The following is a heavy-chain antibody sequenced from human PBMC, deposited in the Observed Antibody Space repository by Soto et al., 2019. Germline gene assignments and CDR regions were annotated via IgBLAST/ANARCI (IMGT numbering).Heavy chain of an antibody. CDR3: ARGLGRSSSYFDY. D-gene: IGHD6-6*01. V-gene: IGHV4-34*01. J-gene: IGHJ4*02. Sequence: QVQLQQWGAGLLKPSETLSLTCAVYGGSFSGYYWSWIRQPPGKGLEWIGEINHSGSINYNPSLKSRVTISVDTSKNQFSLNLSSVTAADTAVYYCARGLGRSSSYFDYWGQGTLVTVSS. CDR1: GGSFSGYY. CDR2: INHSGSI.